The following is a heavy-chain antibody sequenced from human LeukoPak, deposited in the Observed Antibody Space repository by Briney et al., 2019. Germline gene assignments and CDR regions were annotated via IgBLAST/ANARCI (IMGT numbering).Heavy chain of an antibody. Sequence: PSETLSLTCTVSGGSISSSNDYWGWIRRPRGKGKEWIGSIYYSGSTYCNPSRKRGVTISEATSTNHFSLKLSSVTAADTAVYYCARQSSDILTGYYRGPYYYYGMDVWGQGTTVTVSS. J-gene: IGHJ6*02. CDR2: IYYSGST. D-gene: IGHD3-9*01. V-gene: IGHV4-39*01. CDR3: ARQSSDILTGYYRGPYYYYGMDV. CDR1: GGSISSSNDY.